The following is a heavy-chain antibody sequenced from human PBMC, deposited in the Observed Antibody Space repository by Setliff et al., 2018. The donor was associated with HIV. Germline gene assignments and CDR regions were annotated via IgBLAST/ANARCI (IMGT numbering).Heavy chain of an antibody. Sequence: PGGSLRLSCAASGLPFSNFAMSWVRQAPGKGLQWVSWISGGGDTTSYSYSVQGRFTISRDNSKNTVYLQMNSLRADDTAVYYCARDYIHVFDIWGQGTLVTVSS. CDR1: GLPFSNFA. CDR3: ARDYIHVFDI. V-gene: IGHV3-23*01. J-gene: IGHJ4*02. D-gene: IGHD3-3*01. CDR2: ISGGGDTT.